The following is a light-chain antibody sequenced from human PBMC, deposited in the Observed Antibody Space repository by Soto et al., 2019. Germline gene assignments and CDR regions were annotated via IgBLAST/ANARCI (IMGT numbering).Light chain of an antibody. CDR2: DSS. V-gene: IGKV1-5*01. CDR1: QGISDW. CDR3: QQYDSFPWT. Sequence: DIQMTQSPSTLSASVGDRVTITCRASQGISDWLAWYQQKPGKPPRLLIYDSSSLDTGVPSRFSGSGYGTEFTLTNSGLQPEDFATFYCQQYDSFPWTFGQGTSVDIK. J-gene: IGKJ1*01.